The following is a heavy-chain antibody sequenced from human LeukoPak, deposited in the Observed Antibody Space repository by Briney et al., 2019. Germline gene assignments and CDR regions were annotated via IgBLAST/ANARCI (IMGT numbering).Heavy chain of an antibody. Sequence: GGSLRLSCAASGFTFNSYAMSWVRQAPGKGLEWVSGISGIGGSTYYADSVKGRFTISRDNSKNTLYLQMNSLRAEDTAVYYCAKDEDHDYGDYYFDSWGQGTLVTVSS. CDR1: GFTFNSYA. D-gene: IGHD4-17*01. CDR2: ISGIGGST. CDR3: AKDEDHDYGDYYFDS. V-gene: IGHV3-23*01. J-gene: IGHJ4*02.